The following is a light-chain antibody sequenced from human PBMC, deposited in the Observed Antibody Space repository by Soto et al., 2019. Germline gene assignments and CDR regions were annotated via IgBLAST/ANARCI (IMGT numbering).Light chain of an antibody. J-gene: IGLJ2*01. CDR2: GSD. Sequence: QSVLTQPPSASGTPGQRVTFSCSGSSSNIGANTVNWYQQLPGTAPKLLIYGSDQRPSGVPDRFSGSKSGTSASLAISGLQCEDEADYYCAAWDDSLKGPVFGGGTQLTVL. V-gene: IGLV1-44*01. CDR1: SSNIGANT. CDR3: AAWDDSLKGPV.